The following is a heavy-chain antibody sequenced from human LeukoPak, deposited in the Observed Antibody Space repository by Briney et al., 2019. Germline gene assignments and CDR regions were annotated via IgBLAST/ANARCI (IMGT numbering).Heavy chain of an antibody. J-gene: IGHJ3*02. D-gene: IGHD3-22*01. Sequence: GSLRLSCAASGFTFSNYAMDWVRQAPGKGLEWVANIKQDGSEMYYVDSVKGRFTISRDNTKNSLFLHMSSLRAEDTAVYFCASSYFDNSLHAYDIWGQGTMVAVSS. CDR1: GFTFSNYA. CDR3: ASSYFDNSLHAYDI. V-gene: IGHV3-7*01. CDR2: IKQDGSEM.